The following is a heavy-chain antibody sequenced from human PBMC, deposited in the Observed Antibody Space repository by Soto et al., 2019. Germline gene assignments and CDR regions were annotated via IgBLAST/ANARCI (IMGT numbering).Heavy chain of an antibody. J-gene: IGHJ4*02. V-gene: IGHV1-18*01. CDR3: ARDSPPVDS. Sequence: QGQLVQSGAEVKKPGASVKVSCRASGYTFTSYGISWVRQAPGQGLAWMGWISASNGNTKYAQKLQGRVTMSTDTSTSTASMELRRLRSDDTAVYYCARDSPPVDSWGQGTLVTVS. CDR1: GYTFTSYG. CDR2: ISASNGNT.